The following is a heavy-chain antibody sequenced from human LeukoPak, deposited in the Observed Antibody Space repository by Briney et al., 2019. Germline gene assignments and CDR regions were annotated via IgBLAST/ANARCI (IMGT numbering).Heavy chain of an antibody. CDR3: ARDPTYYDFWSGYPNWFDP. CDR2: ITSTSTSM. V-gene: IGHV3-21*01. CDR1: GFTFSSYN. Sequence: GGSLRLSCAGSGFTFSSYNMKWVRQAPGKGLEWVSSITSTSTSMHYADSVRGRFTISRDNAKNSLYLQMNSLRAEDTAVYYCARDPTYYDFWSGYPNWFDPWGQGTLVTVSS. J-gene: IGHJ5*02. D-gene: IGHD3-3*01.